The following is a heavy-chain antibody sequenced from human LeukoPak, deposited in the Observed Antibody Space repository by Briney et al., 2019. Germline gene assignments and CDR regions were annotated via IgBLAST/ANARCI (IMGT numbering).Heavy chain of an antibody. CDR3: ARCSGGSTYHSDDY. CDR1: GFTFSSYS. J-gene: IGHJ4*02. Sequence: GGSLRLSCAASGFTFSSYSINWVRQAPGKGLEWVSSISSSSRYIYYADSVKGRFTISRDNAKNSLYLQMNSLRAEDTAVYYYARCSGGSTYHSDDYWGQGTLVTVSS. V-gene: IGHV3-21*01. D-gene: IGHD2-15*01. CDR2: ISSSSRYI.